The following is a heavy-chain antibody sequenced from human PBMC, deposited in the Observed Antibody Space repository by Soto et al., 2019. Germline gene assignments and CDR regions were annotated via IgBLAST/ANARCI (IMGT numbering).Heavy chain of an antibody. CDR3: ARSYDSSGYYSAGGMDV. CDR1: GYTFTSYY. Sequence: QVQLVQSGAEVKKPGASVKVSCKASGYTFTSYYMHWVRQAPGQGLEWMGIINPSGGSTSYAQKFQGRVTMTRDTSTSTVYMELSSLRSEDTAVYYCARSYDSSGYYSAGGMDVWGQGTTVTVSS. V-gene: IGHV1-46*01. D-gene: IGHD3-22*01. J-gene: IGHJ6*02. CDR2: INPSGGST.